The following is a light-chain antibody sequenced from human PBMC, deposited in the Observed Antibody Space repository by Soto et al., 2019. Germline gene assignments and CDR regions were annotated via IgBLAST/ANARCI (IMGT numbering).Light chain of an antibody. V-gene: IGKV3-20*01. Sequence: EIVLTQSPGTLSLSPRERATLSCRASQSVSSSYLAWYQQKPGQAPRLLIYSASSRATGIPDRFSGSGSGTDFTLTISRLETEDFAVYYCQQYGSSPYTFGQGTKLEIK. CDR3: QQYGSSPYT. CDR1: QSVSSSY. CDR2: SAS. J-gene: IGKJ2*01.